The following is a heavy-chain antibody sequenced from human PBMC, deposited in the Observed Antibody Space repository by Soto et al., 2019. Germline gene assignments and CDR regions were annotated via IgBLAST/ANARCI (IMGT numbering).Heavy chain of an antibody. J-gene: IGHJ4*02. CDR2: ISAYNGNT. Sequence: QVQLVQFGAEVRKPGASVKVSCKASGYTFTSYGISWVRQAPGQGLEGMGWISAYNGNTNYAQKLQGRVTMTTDTSTSTAYMELRSLRSDDTAVYYCARDPSIAVAGTWFDYWGQGTLVTVSS. V-gene: IGHV1-18*01. CDR3: ARDPSIAVAGTWFDY. D-gene: IGHD6-19*01. CDR1: GYTFTSYG.